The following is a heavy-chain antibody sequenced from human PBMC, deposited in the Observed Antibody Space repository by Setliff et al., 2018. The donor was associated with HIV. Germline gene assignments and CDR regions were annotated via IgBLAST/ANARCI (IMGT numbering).Heavy chain of an antibody. CDR2: IYYSGST. CDR3: AKEDPYYYETPEGFDP. Sequence: PSETLSLTCNVSGGSISTSSYYWGWIRQPPGKGLEWIGSIYYSGSTYYNPSLKSRVTISVDTSKNQFSLKLSSVTSADTAMYYCAKEDPYYYETPEGFDPWGQGTPVTVSS. D-gene: IGHD3-22*01. V-gene: IGHV4-39*07. CDR1: GGSISTSSYY. J-gene: IGHJ5*02.